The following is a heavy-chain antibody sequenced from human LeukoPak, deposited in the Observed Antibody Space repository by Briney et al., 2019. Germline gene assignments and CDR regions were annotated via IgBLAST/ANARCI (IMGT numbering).Heavy chain of an antibody. CDR2: IYSGGST. Sequence: GGSLRLSCAASGFLVSSKYMSWVRQAPGKGLEWVSVIYSGGSTYYADSVKGRFTISRDNSKNTGYLQMNSLRAEDTAVYYCVRVDDYGDYPYYFDSWGQGTLVTVSS. V-gene: IGHV3-66*01. D-gene: IGHD4-17*01. J-gene: IGHJ4*02. CDR3: VRVDDYGDYPYYFDS. CDR1: GFLVSSKY.